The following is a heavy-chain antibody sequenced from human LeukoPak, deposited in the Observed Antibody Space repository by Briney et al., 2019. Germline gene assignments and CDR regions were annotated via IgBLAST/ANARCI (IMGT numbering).Heavy chain of an antibody. CDR2: IKTKTDGETT. CDR1: GFGFSTAW. V-gene: IGHV3-15*01. Sequence: GGSLRLSCVASGFGFSTAWMTWVRQAPGKGLEWVGRIKTKTDGETTDYAAPVKGRFTISRDDYLQMNSLKTEDTAVYYCEDHAYWGQGTLVTVSS. CDR3: EDHAY. J-gene: IGHJ4*02.